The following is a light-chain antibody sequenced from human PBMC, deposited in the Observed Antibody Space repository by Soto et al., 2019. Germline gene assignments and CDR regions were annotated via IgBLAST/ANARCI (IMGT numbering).Light chain of an antibody. Sequence: EIVLTQSPGTLSLSPGERATLSCRASQSVTSTYLAWYQQKPGQAPRLLIYRASRRQSGVPDRFSGGGSGTDFTLTISSLEPEDFAVYYCQQSCGSWSVTFGGGTKVDMK. V-gene: IGKV3-20*01. CDR3: QQSCGSWSVT. CDR2: RAS. CDR1: QSVTSTY. J-gene: IGKJ4*01.